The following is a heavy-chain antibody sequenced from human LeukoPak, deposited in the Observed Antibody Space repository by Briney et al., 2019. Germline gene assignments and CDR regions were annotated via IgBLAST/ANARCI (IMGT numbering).Heavy chain of an antibody. CDR2: ISSGGSTI. CDR1: GFTFRDYY. V-gene: IGHV3-11*01. CDR3: ARDSSHCSSTSCYLDY. D-gene: IGHD2-2*01. J-gene: IGHJ4*02. Sequence: GGSLRLSCTASGFTFRDYYMSWIRQAPGKELEWVSYISSGGSTIYYADSVKGRFTISRDNAKNSLYLQMNSLRAEDTAVYYCARDSSHCSSTSCYLDYWGQGTLVTVSS.